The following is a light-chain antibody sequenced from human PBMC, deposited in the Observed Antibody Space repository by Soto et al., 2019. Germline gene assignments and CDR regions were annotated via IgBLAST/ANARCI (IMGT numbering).Light chain of an antibody. Sequence: EIVMTQSPATLSVSPGERATLSCRASQSVSSNLAWYQQKPGQAPRLLIYGASTRATGIPARFSGSGSGTEFTLTISCLQSEDFAAYYFQQYNNWPPITLGGGTKVDIK. J-gene: IGKJ4*01. CDR3: QQYNNWPPIT. CDR2: GAS. CDR1: QSVSSN. V-gene: IGKV3-15*01.